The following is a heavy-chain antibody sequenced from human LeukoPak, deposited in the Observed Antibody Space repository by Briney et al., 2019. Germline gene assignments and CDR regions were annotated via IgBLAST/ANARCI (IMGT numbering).Heavy chain of an antibody. CDR2: INSDGSHT. V-gene: IGHV3-74*01. CDR1: EFTFNNYW. D-gene: IGHD1-26*01. CDR3: ASHSTFVGGATESIDY. Sequence: HPGGSLRLSCAASEFTFNNYWMHWVCQAPGKGLVWVSRINSDGSHTDYADSVKGRFTISRDNAKNTLYLQMNSLRAEDTAVYYCASHSTFVGGATESIDYWGQGTLVTVSS. J-gene: IGHJ4*02.